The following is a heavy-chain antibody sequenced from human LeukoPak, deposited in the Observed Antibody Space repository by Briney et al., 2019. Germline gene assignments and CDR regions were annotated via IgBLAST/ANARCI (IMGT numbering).Heavy chain of an antibody. CDR1: GFTLSSYS. V-gene: IGHV3-48*01. CDR3: ARSYYDSSGYPHSDLDY. CDR2: ISSSSSTV. Sequence: AGGSLRLSCAASGFTLSSYSMNWVRQAPGKGLEWVSYISSSSSTVFYEDSVKGRFTISRDNAKNSLYLQMTSLRAEDTAVYYCARSYYDSSGYPHSDLDYWGQGTLVTVSS. D-gene: IGHD3-22*01. J-gene: IGHJ4*02.